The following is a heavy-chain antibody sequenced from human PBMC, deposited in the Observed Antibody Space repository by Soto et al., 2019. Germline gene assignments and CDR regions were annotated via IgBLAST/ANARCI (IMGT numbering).Heavy chain of an antibody. CDR1: DFTFSSQW. V-gene: IGHV3-7*05. CDR2: IKEEWCEK. CDR3: ARDLGAPGRGSAVGYYYHYGMDV. D-gene: IGHD2-2*01. J-gene: IGHJ6*02. Sequence: EVQRVESGGGWVQPGGSLILSCAASDFTFSSQWMNWVRQAPGKGLEWVANIKEEWCEKYYVDSVKGRFTISRDNTKNSLYLKMNSMRGEDTAVYYCARDLGAPGRGSAVGYYYHYGMDVWGEWATGSV.